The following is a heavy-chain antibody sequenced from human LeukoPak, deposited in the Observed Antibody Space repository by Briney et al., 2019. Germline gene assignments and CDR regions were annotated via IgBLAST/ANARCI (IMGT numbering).Heavy chain of an antibody. Sequence: NPSETLSLTCADKGGSLSNYYWSWIRQPPGKGLEWIGEINHSGSTKYNPSLKSRVTISVDMSKNQFSLELSSVTAADMAVYHCARGPASGSTFAWFDPRGQGTLVTVSS. D-gene: IGHD3-10*01. J-gene: IGHJ5*02. CDR2: INHSGST. CDR3: ARGPASGSTFAWFDP. CDR1: GGSLSNYY. V-gene: IGHV4-34*01.